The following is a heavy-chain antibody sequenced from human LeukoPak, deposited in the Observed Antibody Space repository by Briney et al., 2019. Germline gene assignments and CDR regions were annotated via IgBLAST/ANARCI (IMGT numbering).Heavy chain of an antibody. J-gene: IGHJ4*02. CDR1: GYTFTGDY. Sequence: RRASVKVSCKASGYTFTGDYMHWVRQAPGQGLEWMGWINPNSGGTNYAQKFQGRVTMTRDTSISTAYMELSRLRSDDTAVHYCARAVGVVLMVYASYYFDYWGQGTLVTVSS. D-gene: IGHD2-8*01. CDR3: ARAVGVVLMVYASYYFDY. CDR2: INPNSGGT. V-gene: IGHV1-2*02.